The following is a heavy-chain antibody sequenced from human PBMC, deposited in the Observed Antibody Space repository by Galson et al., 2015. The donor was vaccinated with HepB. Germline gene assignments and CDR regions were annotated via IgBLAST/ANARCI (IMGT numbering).Heavy chain of an antibody. Sequence: QSGAEVKKPGESLKISCDGSRYSFTSYWIGWVRQMPGKGLEWMGIIHPGDSDVRYSPSFEGQVTISADKSINTAYLQWSSLRASDTAMYYCARGWSITGTFDFWGQGTMVTVSS. CDR2: IHPGDSDV. V-gene: IGHV5-51*01. J-gene: IGHJ3*01. D-gene: IGHD1/OR15-1a*01. CDR1: RYSFTSYW. CDR3: ARGWSITGTFDF.